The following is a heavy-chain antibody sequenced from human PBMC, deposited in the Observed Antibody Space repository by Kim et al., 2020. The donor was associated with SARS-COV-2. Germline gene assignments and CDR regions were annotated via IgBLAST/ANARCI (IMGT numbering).Heavy chain of an antibody. D-gene: IGHD3-3*01. J-gene: IGHJ4*02. Sequence: SVKVSCKASGGTFSSYALSWVRQAPGQGLEWMGRIIPILRISNYAQKFQGRVTITADKSTNTAYMELSSLRSEDTAIYYCARDETDPQFLGYWGQGTLVTVSS. CDR1: GGTFSSYA. CDR2: IIPILRIS. V-gene: IGHV1-69*04. CDR3: ARDETDPQFLGY.